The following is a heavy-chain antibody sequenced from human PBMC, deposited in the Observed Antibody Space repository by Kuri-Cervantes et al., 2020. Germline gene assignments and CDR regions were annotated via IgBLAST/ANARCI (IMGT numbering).Heavy chain of an antibody. Sequence: GESLKISCAASGFSLSSGAMSWVRQAPGKGLEWVSTIGPGGTDTYYPDSVKGRFTISRDSSKNTLFLQMNSLRAEDTAVYYCARESGPPRRGYSGYESGPLFDYWGQGTLVTVSS. CDR1: GFSLSSGA. J-gene: IGHJ4*02. CDR2: IGPGGTDT. CDR3: ARESGPPRRGYSGYESGPLFDY. D-gene: IGHD5-12*01. V-gene: IGHV3-23*01.